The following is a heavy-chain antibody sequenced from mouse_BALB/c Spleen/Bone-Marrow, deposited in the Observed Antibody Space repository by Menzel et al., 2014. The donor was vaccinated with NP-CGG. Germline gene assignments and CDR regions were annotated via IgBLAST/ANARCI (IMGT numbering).Heavy chain of an antibody. Sequence: EVMLVESGGGLVQPGDSLRLSCATSGFTFTDYYMNWVRQPPGKALEWLGFIRNKAYGYTTEYSASVKGRFTVSRDNSQSILYLQTNTLRAEDSATYYCARDMGGILFDSWGQGTTLTVSS. CDR1: GFTFTDYY. J-gene: IGHJ2*01. D-gene: IGHD4-1*01. CDR2: IRNKAYGYTT. V-gene: IGHV7-3*02. CDR3: ARDMGGILFDS.